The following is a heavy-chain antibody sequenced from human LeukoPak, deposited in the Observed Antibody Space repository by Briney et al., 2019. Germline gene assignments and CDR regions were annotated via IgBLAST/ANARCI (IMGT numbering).Heavy chain of an antibody. Sequence: GGSLRLSCAASGFTFSSYGMHWVRQAPGKGLEWVAFIRYDGSNKYYADSVKGRFTISRDNSKNTLYLQMNSLRAEDTAVYYCAKDTRLISSSWYWYFDLGGRGTLVTVSS. CDR1: GFTFSSYG. J-gene: IGHJ2*01. CDR3: AKDTRLISSSWYWYFDL. CDR2: IRYDGSNK. V-gene: IGHV3-30*02. D-gene: IGHD6-13*01.